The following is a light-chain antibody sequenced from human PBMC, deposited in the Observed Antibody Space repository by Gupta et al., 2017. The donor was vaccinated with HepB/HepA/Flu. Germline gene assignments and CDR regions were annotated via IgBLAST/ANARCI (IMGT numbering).Light chain of an antibody. CDR2: GNN. CDR1: NPNIRGNYD. J-gene: IGLJ2*01. CDR3: QSYDLSQSGSI. Sequence: QSALSQPPSQSGAPGQRVTIPCTGCNPNIRGNYDGTWYHQIPGTAPKVVIYGNNSRPPGIPDRFSGSKSDTTASLAITGVQADDEGYYFCQSYDLSQSGSIFGGGTKLTVL. V-gene: IGLV1-40*01.